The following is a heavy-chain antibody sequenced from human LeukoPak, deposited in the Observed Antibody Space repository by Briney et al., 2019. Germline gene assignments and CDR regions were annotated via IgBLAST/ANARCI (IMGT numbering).Heavy chain of an antibody. CDR1: GFTFSNYA. CDR3: ARDRVALAEGASDI. J-gene: IGHJ3*02. Sequence: GGSLRLSCAASGFTFSNYAMDWVRQAPGKGLEWVSAISTGGDRAYYADSVKGRFTISRDNAKNSLYLQMNSLRAEDTAVYYCARDRVALAEGASDIWGQGTMVTVSS. D-gene: IGHD3-3*01. CDR2: ISTGGDRA. V-gene: IGHV3-23*01.